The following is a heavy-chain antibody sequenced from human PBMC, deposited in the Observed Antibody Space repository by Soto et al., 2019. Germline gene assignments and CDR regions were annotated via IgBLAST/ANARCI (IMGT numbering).Heavy chain of an antibody. CDR2: IGTAGDT. CDR1: GFTSSSYD. V-gene: IGHV3-13*01. CDR3: ARAHQRGYSYGLPWYFDL. D-gene: IGHD5-18*01. Sequence: EVQLVESGGGLVQPGGSLRLSCAASGFTSSSYDMHWVRQATGKGLEWVSAIGTAGDTYYPGSVKGRFTISRENAKNSLYLQMNSLRAGDTAVYYCARAHQRGYSYGLPWYFDLWGRGTLVTVSS. J-gene: IGHJ2*01.